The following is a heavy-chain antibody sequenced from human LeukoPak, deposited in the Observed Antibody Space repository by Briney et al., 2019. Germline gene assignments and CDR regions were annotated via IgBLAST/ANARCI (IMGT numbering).Heavy chain of an antibody. J-gene: IGHJ6*02. CDR2: FDPEDGET. CDR1: GYTLTELS. CDR3: ATGPPLYGMDV. V-gene: IGHV1-24*01. Sequence: GASVNVSRKVSGYTLTELSMHWVRQAPGKGLAWMGGFDPEDGETIYAQKFQGRVTMTEDTSTDTAYMELSSLRSEDTAVYYCATGPPLYGMDVWGQGTTVTVSS.